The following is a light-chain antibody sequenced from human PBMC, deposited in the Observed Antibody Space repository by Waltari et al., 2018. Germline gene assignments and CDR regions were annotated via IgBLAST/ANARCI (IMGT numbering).Light chain of an antibody. J-gene: IGKJ1*01. V-gene: IGKV1-12*01. CDR1: QGISSW. CDR3: QQGYNTPWT. CDR2: AAS. Sequence: DIQMTQSPSPLSASVGDKVTITCRASQGISSWLAWYQQKPGKAPKLLIYAASSLQSGVPSRFSGSGSGTDYTLTISSLQPEDFATYYCQQGYNTPWTFGQGTKVEIK.